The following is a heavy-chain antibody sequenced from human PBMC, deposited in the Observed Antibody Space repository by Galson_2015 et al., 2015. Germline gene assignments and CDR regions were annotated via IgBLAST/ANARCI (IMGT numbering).Heavy chain of an antibody. Sequence: SLRLSCAASGFTLSSYAMSWVRQAPGKGLEWVSDISNSGGITYYADSVKGRFTISRDNSKNTLYLQMNSLRADDTAVYYCAKDRDSGSYYYYYGMDVWGQGTTVTVSS. CDR3: AKDRDSGSYYYYYGMDV. J-gene: IGHJ6*02. CDR2: ISNSGGIT. V-gene: IGHV3-23*01. CDR1: GFTLSSYA. D-gene: IGHD1-26*01.